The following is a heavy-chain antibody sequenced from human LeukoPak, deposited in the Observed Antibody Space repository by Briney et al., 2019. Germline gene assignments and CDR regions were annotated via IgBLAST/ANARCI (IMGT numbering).Heavy chain of an antibody. CDR2: IYPGDSDI. J-gene: IGHJ4*02. CDR1: GYSFTTYW. D-gene: IGHD5-12*01. CDR3: ARHGGTYAYDY. Sequence: GESLKISCKGSGYSFTTYWIAWVRQMPGKGLEWMGLIYPGDSDIRYSPSFQGQVTISADKSITTAYLQWSSLKASDTAMYYCARHGGTYAYDYWGQGTLVTVSA. V-gene: IGHV5-51*01.